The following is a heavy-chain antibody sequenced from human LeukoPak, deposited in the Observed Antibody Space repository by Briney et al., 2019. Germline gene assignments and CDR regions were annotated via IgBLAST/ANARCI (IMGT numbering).Heavy chain of an antibody. CDR3: AYYGSGSYYSPFDY. CDR1: GAPFTSYA. J-gene: IGHJ4*02. V-gene: IGHV1-69*13. Sequence: SVKLSCTASGAPFTSYAISWVRQAPGHGLEWMGGIIPIFGTANYAQKFPGRVTITADESTSTAYMELSSLRSEDTAVYYCAYYGSGSYYSPFDYWGQGTLVAVSS. CDR2: IIPIFGTA. D-gene: IGHD3-10*01.